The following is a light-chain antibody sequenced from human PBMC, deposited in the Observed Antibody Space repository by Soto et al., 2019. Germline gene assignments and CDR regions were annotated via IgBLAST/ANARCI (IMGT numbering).Light chain of an antibody. CDR3: QQYGSSPMYT. J-gene: IGKJ2*01. Sequence: ETVLTQSPGTLSLSPGERATLSCRASQSVSKTSIAWYQQRPGQAPRLLIYGASSRATGIPDRFSGSGSATDFTLTISRLEPEDFAVYYCQQYGSSPMYTFGQGTKLEIK. V-gene: IGKV3-20*01. CDR2: GAS. CDR1: QSVSKTS.